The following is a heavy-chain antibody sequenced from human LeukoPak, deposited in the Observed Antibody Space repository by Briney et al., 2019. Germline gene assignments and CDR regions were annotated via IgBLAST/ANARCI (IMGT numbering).Heavy chain of an antibody. CDR3: ASNTGTVFDY. CDR2: ISYSGRS. CDR1: GGFISSNY. V-gene: IGHV4-59*01. J-gene: IGHJ4*02. D-gene: IGHD7-27*01. Sequence: SETLSLTCTVSGGFISSNYWSWIRQPPGKGLEYIGYISYSGRSDYNPSLQSRVTISLDTSKNQFSLKLTSVTAADTAVYYCASNTGTVFDYWGQGALVTVSS.